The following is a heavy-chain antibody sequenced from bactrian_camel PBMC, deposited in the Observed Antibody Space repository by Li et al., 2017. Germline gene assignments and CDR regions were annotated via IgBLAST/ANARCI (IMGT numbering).Heavy chain of an antibody. CDR1: PFNYSSTYC. CDR2: FNRDGST. Sequence: HVQLVESGGGSVQVGGSLRLSCAVSPFNYSSTYCMGWFRQAARKEREGVAAFNRDGSTSYTDSVKGRFTISKDNAKNTVYLQMNSLKSDDTALYYCATGDWYVYTYWGQGTQVTVS. D-gene: IGHD6*01. V-gene: IGHV3S53*01. CDR3: ATGDWYVYTY. J-gene: IGHJ4*01.